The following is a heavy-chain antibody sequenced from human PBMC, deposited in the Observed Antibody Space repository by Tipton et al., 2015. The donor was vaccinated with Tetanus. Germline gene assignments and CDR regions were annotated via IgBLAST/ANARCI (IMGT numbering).Heavy chain of an antibody. J-gene: IGHJ4*02. CDR3: ARGGTMDY. D-gene: IGHD1-1*01. V-gene: IGHV1-18*01. CDR2: INTDKGST. Sequence: QLVQSGAEVKKPGASVKVSCKASGYTFTSFGINWVRQAPGQGLEWMGWINTDKGSTNDAQNLQGRVIMTTDTSTLTAYMELRSLRSDDTAVYYCARGGTMDYWGQGTLVTVSA. CDR1: GYTFTSFG.